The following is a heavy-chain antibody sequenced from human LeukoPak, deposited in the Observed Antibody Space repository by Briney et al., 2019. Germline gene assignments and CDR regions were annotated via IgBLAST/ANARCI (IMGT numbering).Heavy chain of an antibody. V-gene: IGHV1-69*13. CDR3: ARGTEGGSSSWLDFDY. Sequence: SVKVSCKASGGTFSSYAISWVRQAPGQGLEWMGGIIPIFGTANYAQKFQGRVTITADESTSTAYMELSSLRSEDTAVYYCARGTEGGSSSWLDFDYWGQGTLVTVSS. J-gene: IGHJ4*02. CDR2: IIPIFGTA. D-gene: IGHD6-13*01. CDR1: GGTFSSYA.